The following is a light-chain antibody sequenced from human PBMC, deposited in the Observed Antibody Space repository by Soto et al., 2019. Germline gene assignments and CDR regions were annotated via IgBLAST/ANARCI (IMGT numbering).Light chain of an antibody. Sequence: QSVLTQPPSASGTPGQRVTISCSGSSSNIGSNTVNWYQQLPGTDPKLLIYSNNQRPSGVPDRCSGSTSGTSAALAISGLQSEDEEDYYCAAWYDSLNGYVFGTGTKLTVL. CDR2: SNN. CDR1: SSNIGSNT. CDR3: AAWYDSLNGYV. J-gene: IGLJ1*01. V-gene: IGLV1-44*01.